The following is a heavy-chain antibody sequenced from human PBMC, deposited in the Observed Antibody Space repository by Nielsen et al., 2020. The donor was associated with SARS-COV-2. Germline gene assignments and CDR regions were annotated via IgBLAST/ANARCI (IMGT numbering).Heavy chain of an antibody. Sequence: SETLSLTCFVSTDFIRSYYWSWIQQPPGKGLEWIGYIYDNGKGNSNPSLKSRVTISGDMSNNQFSLHLTSVTAADTAVYYCARDTGVDIDYWGQGIQVTVSS. CDR3: ARDTGVDIDY. D-gene: IGHD7-27*01. V-gene: IGHV4-59*01. CDR1: TDFIRSYY. CDR2: IYDNGKG. J-gene: IGHJ4*02.